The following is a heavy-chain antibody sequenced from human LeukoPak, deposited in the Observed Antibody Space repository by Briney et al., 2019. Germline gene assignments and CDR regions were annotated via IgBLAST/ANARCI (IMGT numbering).Heavy chain of an antibody. Sequence: PGGSLRLSCAASGFTFSSYAMHWVRQAPGKGLEWVAVISYDGSNKYYADSVKGRFTISRDNAENSLYLQLSSLRAEDTAVYYCAREQRTFDYWGQGILVTVSS. CDR1: GFTFSSYA. V-gene: IGHV3-30-3*01. CDR3: AREQRTFDY. J-gene: IGHJ4*02. CDR2: ISYDGSNK. D-gene: IGHD5-24*01.